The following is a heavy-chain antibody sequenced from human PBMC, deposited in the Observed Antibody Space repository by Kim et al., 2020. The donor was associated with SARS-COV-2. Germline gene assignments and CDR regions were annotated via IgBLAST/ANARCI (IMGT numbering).Heavy chain of an antibody. Sequence: SETLSLTCTVSGGSVSSGSYYWSWIRQPPGKGLEWIGYIYYSGSTNYNPSLKSRVTISVDTSKNQFSLKLSSVTAADTAVYYCARDRRDGHLTDYWGQGTLVTVSS. CDR2: IYYSGST. J-gene: IGHJ4*02. D-gene: IGHD3-16*01. V-gene: IGHV4-61*01. CDR1: GGSVSSGSYY. CDR3: ARDRRDGHLTDY.